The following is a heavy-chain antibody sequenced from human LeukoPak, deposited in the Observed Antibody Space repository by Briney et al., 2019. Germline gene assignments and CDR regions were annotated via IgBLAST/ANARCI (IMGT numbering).Heavy chain of an antibody. V-gene: IGHV4-39*01. Sequence: SETLSLTCTVSGGSISSSSYYWGWIRQPPGKGLEWIGSIYYSVSTYYNPSLKSRVTIPVDTSKNQFSLKLSSVTAADTAVYYCARHHNSSPPGYWGQGTLVTVSS. CDR2: IYYSVST. CDR1: GGSISSSSYY. CDR3: ARHHNSSPPGY. D-gene: IGHD6-13*01. J-gene: IGHJ4*02.